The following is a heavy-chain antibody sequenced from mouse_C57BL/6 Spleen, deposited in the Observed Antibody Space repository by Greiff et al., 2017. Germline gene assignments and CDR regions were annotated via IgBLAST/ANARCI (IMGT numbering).Heavy chain of an antibody. V-gene: IGHV1-82*01. CDR2: IYPGDGDT. CDR3: ARYYGYYFDY. CDR1: GYAFSSSW. J-gene: IGHJ2*01. Sequence: QVQLKESGPELVKPGASVKISCKASGYAFSSSWMNWVKQRPGKGLEWIGRIYPGDGDTNYIGKFKGKATLTADNSSSTAYMQLSSLTSEDSAVYCCARYYGYYFDYWGQGTTLTVSS. D-gene: IGHD1-1*01.